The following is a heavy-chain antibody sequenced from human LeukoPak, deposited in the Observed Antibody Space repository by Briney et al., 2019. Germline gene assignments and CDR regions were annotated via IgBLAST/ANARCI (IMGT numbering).Heavy chain of an antibody. CDR3: ANSLGTLAGPSDY. V-gene: IGHV3-23*01. CDR1: GFTFSSFA. CDR2: ISASGGST. Sequence: GGSLRLSCAASGFTFSSFAMSWVRQAPGKGLEWVSVISASGGSTFYADSVKGRFTISGDSSKNTLYLQMNSLRANDTAVYYCANSLGTLAGPSDYWGQGTLVTVSS. D-gene: IGHD6-19*01. J-gene: IGHJ4*02.